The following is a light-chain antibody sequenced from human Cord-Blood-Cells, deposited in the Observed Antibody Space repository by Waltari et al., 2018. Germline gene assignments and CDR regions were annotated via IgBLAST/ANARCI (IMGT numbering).Light chain of an antibody. J-gene: IGKJ3*01. CDR3: QQYGSSPPFT. V-gene: IGKV3-20*01. Sequence: EIVLTQSPGTLSLSPGERATLSCTASQSVSSSYLAWSQQKPGQAPRPLIYGASSRATGIPDRFSARGSGTDFTFTISRLEPEDLAVYYCQQYGSSPPFTFGPGTKVDIK. CDR1: QSVSSSY. CDR2: GAS.